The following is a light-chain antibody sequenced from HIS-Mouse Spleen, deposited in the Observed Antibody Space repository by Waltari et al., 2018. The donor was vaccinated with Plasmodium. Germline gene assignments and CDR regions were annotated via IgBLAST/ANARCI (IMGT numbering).Light chain of an antibody. Sequence: QSALTQPASVSGSPGQSITISCTGTRSDVGGYNYVPWYQPTPAKAPKLMIYYVSNRPSEVCNHFSGSKSGNTASQTISGLQAEDEADYYCSSYTSSSTLYVVFGGGTKLTVL. CDR2: YVS. J-gene: IGLJ2*01. V-gene: IGLV2-14*03. CDR3: SSYTSSSTLYVV. CDR1: RSDVGGYNY.